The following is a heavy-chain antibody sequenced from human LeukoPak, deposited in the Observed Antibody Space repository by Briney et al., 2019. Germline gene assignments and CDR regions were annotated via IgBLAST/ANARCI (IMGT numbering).Heavy chain of an antibody. J-gene: IGHJ4*02. Sequence: GGSLRLSCAASGFTFTSYAMNWVRQAPGKGLEWVSAISGSGGSTYYADSVKGRFTVSRDNSENTLFLQMNSLRAEDTAVYYCARDGRNTFDYWGQGTLVTVSS. CDR3: ARDGRNTFDY. CDR2: ISGSGGST. V-gene: IGHV3-23*01. CDR1: GFTFTSYA.